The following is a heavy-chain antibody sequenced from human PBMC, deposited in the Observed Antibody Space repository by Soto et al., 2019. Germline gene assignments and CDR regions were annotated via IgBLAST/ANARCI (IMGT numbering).Heavy chain of an antibody. Sequence: GGSLRLSCTASGFSFCGYAVNWFRQAPGKGLEWVGFIRSKAYSGTTAYAASVKGRFTISRDDSKNTAYLQMNSLKTEDTAVYYCTHRLYGDYDYWGQGTLVTVSS. CDR2: IRSKAYSGTT. J-gene: IGHJ4*02. D-gene: IGHD4-17*01. CDR1: GFSFCGYA. CDR3: THRLYGDYDY. V-gene: IGHV3-49*03.